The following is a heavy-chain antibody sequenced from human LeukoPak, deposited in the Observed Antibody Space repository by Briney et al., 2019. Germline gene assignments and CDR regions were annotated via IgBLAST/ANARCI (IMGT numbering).Heavy chain of an antibody. CDR1: GYTFTSYA. J-gene: IGHJ5*02. D-gene: IGHD2-2*01. CDR3: ARAIVVVPAAIMRRSDWFDP. V-gene: IGHV1-3*01. CDR2: INAGNGNT. Sequence: AASVKVSCKASGYTFTSYAMHWVRQAPGQRLEWMGWINAGNGNTKYSQKFQGRVTITRDTSASTAYMELSSLRSEDTAVYYCARAIVVVPAAIMRRSDWFDPWGQGTLVTVSS.